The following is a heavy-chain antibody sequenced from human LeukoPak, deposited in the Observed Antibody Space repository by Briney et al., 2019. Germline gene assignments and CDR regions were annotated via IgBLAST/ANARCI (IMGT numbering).Heavy chain of an antibody. Sequence: ETLSLTCAVYGGSFSGYYWSWVRQAPMKGLEWVSSIGTDGSYIYYADSVQGRFTISRDNAKNSLYLQMNSLTAEDTAVYYCARKMKTGDRVGTFDIWGQGTMVTVSS. CDR1: GGSFSGYY. D-gene: IGHD1-1*01. J-gene: IGHJ3*02. CDR2: IGTDGSYI. V-gene: IGHV3-21*01. CDR3: ARKMKTGDRVGTFDI.